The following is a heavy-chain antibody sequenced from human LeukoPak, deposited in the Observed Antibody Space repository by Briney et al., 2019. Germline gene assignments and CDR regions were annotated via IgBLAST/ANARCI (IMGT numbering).Heavy chain of an antibody. V-gene: IGHV3-23*01. Sequence: PGGSLRLSCAASGFTFSSYAMSWVRQAPGKGLEWVSAISGSGGSTYYADSVKGRFTISRDNSKNTLYLEMNSLRAEDTAVYYCARCDYYDSSSYYGPDYWGQGTLVTVSS. CDR1: GFTFSSYA. J-gene: IGHJ4*02. D-gene: IGHD3-22*01. CDR3: ARCDYYDSSSYYGPDY. CDR2: ISGSGGST.